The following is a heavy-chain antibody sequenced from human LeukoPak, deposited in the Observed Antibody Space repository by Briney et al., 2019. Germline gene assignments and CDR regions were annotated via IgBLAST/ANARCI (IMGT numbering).Heavy chain of an antibody. J-gene: IGHJ6*03. CDR3: TRDFAIEVEGQYYFYMDV. D-gene: IGHD3-22*01. Sequence: GGSLRLSCAASGFTFDDYGMGWVRQAPGKGLEWVSGITWNGGSTVYADSVKGRFTISRDNAKNSLYLQMNSLRAEDTALYYCTRDFAIEVEGQYYFYMDVWGKGTTVTVSS. V-gene: IGHV3-20*04. CDR1: GFTFDDYG. CDR2: ITWNGGST.